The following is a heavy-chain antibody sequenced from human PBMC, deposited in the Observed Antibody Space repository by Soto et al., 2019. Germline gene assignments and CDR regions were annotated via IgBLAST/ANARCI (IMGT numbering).Heavy chain of an antibody. Sequence: HPGGSLRLSCAASGFTFSSYSMNWVRQAPGKGLEWVSYISSSSSTIYYADSVKGRFTISRDNAKNSLYLQMNSLRAEDTAVYYCARESQWWPEDYYYMDVWGKGTTVTVSS. D-gene: IGHD2-15*01. CDR3: ARESQWWPEDYYYMDV. CDR2: ISSSSSTI. CDR1: GFTFSSYS. V-gene: IGHV3-48*01. J-gene: IGHJ6*03.